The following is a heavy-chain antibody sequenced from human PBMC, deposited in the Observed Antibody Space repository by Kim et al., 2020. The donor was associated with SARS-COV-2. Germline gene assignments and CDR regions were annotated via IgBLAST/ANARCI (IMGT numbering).Heavy chain of an antibody. CDR1: GGSIISGDYY. J-gene: IGHJ4*02. D-gene: IGHD6-6*01. V-gene: IGHV4-31*03. Sequence: SETLSLTCTVSGGSIISGDYYWSWIRQHPGQGLEWIGYIHYSGSTYCNPSLNSRVIISVDTSKSQFSLNLSSVTAADTAVYYCARVREEPRRQYYFDYWGQGTLVTVSS. CDR3: ARVREEPRRQYYFDY. CDR2: IHYSGST.